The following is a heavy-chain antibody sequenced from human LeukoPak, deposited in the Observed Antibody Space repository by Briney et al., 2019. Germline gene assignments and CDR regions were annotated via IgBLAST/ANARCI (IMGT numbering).Heavy chain of an antibody. D-gene: IGHD3-10*01. CDR1: GFTFDDYA. J-gene: IGHJ4*02. CDR3: AKDVNYSPSGTFDY. CDR2: ISWNSGRM. Sequence: GGSLRLSCAASGFTFDDYAMHWVRQAPGKGLDWVSSISWNSGRMDYADSVKGRFTISRDNAKNSLYLQMNSLRVEDMALYYCAKDVNYSPSGTFDYWGQGTLVTLSS. V-gene: IGHV3-9*03.